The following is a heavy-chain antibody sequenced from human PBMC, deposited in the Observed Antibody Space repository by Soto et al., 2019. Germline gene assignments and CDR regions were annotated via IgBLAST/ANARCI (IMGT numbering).Heavy chain of an antibody. J-gene: IGHJ6*02. CDR2: PYYTSKWLN. CDR3: SSDPPAFHSALDF. Sequence: SQTLSHTCAISGDSVSINRAAWNWIRLSPSSSLEWLGRPYYTSKWLNCSAVSMKGRLTIRPHTSQNKYYLHLDSETPEDTAMYQCSSDPPAFHSALDFWGQGTMVTVSS. D-gene: IGHD3-16*01. V-gene: IGHV6-1*01. CDR1: GDSVSINRAA.